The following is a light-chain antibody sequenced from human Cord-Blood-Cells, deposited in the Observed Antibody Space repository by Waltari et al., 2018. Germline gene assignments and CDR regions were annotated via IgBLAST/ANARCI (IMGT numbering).Light chain of an antibody. J-gene: IGKJ4*01. CDR3: QQRSNWPLT. CDR2: DAS. V-gene: IGKV3-11*01. Sequence: EIVLTHSPATPSLSPGDSSTLACRANQSVSSYFASYQQRPGQAPRLLIYDASNSATAIPARFSGSESGTDVAHTISSLEAEDIGVYDCQQRSNWPLTFGGGTKVEMK. CDR1: QSVSSY.